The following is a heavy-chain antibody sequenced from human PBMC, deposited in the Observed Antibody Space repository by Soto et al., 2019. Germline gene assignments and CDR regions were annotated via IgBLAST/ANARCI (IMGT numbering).Heavy chain of an antibody. J-gene: IGHJ4*02. D-gene: IGHD5-12*01. Sequence: QVQLVESGGGVVQPGRSLRLSCAASGFTFSSYAMHWVRQAPGKGLEWVAVISYDGSNKYYADSVKGRFTISRDNSKNTLYLQMNSLRAEDTAVYYCARDQDIVATITEGSFDYWGQGTLVTVSS. CDR2: ISYDGSNK. CDR3: ARDQDIVATITEGSFDY. CDR1: GFTFSSYA. V-gene: IGHV3-30-3*01.